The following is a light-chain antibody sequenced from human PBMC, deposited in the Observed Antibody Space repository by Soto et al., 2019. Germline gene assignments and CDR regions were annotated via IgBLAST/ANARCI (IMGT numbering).Light chain of an antibody. J-gene: IGKJ3*01. V-gene: IGKV3-11*01. CDR3: QHRHN. Sequence: DIVLTQSPATLSLSPGERATLSCRASQSVSRDFAWYQQKPGQAPRLLIYDASNRATGIPARFSGSGSGTDFTLTLNSLQPEDFAVYYCQHRHNFGPGTEVDFK. CDR1: QSVSRD. CDR2: DAS.